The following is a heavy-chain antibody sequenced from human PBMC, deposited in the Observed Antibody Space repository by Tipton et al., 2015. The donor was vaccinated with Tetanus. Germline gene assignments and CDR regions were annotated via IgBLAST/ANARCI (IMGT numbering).Heavy chain of an antibody. J-gene: IGHJ4*02. CDR2: INNDGSDT. CDR3: AREADCSGGSCFSGDFDN. V-gene: IGHV3-74*01. CDR1: GFTFSSLW. Sequence: SLRLSCAASGFTFSSLWMHWVRQAPGEGLVWVSRINNDGSDTIYADSVKGRFTIARDNAKNTLYLQMNSLRAEDTAVYYCAREADCSGGSCFSGDFDNWGQGTQVTVSS. D-gene: IGHD2-15*01.